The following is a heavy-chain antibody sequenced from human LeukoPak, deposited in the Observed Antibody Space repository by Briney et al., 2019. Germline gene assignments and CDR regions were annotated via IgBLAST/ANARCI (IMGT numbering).Heavy chain of an antibody. V-gene: IGHV4-39*01. J-gene: IGHJ4*02. Sequence: PSEALSLTCTVSGGSISSSSYYWGWIRQPPGKGLEWIGSIYYSGSSYYNPSLKSRVTISVHTSKNQFSLKLSSVTAADTAVYYCARHVDTATDYFDYWGQGTLVTVSS. D-gene: IGHD5-18*01. CDR2: IYYSGSS. CDR3: ARHVDTATDYFDY. CDR1: GGSISSSSYY.